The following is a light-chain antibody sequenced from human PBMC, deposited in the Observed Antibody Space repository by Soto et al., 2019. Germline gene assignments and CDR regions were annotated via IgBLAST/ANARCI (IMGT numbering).Light chain of an antibody. Sequence: DIQMTQSPSTLSASVGDRVTITCRASQTITTWLAWYQQKPGKAPKLLIYDASTLESGVPSRFSGSGFGTEFSLTISSLQPDDFATYYCQQYNSYSTWTFGQGTKVDIK. CDR3: QQYNSYSTWT. J-gene: IGKJ1*01. CDR2: DAS. V-gene: IGKV1-5*01. CDR1: QTITTW.